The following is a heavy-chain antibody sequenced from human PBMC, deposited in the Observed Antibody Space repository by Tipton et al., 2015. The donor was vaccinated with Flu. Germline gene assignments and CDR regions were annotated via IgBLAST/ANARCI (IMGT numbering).Heavy chain of an antibody. V-gene: IGHV1-18*04. D-gene: IGHD2-21*01. CDR1: GYTFTSYG. J-gene: IGHJ1*01. CDR3: ARDPYCGGDCYSGYFQH. Sequence: QLVQSGAEVKKPGASVKVSCKASGYTFTSYGISWVRQAPGQGLEWMGWISAYNGNTNYAQKLQGRVTMTTGTPTSTAYMELRSLRSDDTAVYYCARDPYCGGDCYSGYFQHWGQGTLVTVSS. CDR2: ISAYNGNT.